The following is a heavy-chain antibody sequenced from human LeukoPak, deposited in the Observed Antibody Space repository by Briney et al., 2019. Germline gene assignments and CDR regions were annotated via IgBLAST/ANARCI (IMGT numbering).Heavy chain of an antibody. V-gene: IGHV1-18*01. Sequence: ASVKVSCKASGYTFTSYGISWVRQAPGQGLEWMGWISGYNGNTKYAQKVQDRVTVTTDTSTNTAFLEVRSLRSDDTAMYYCARADYYESRGYTLLGDYWGQGTLVTVSS. J-gene: IGHJ4*02. CDR3: ARADYYESRGYTLLGDY. CDR1: GYTFTSYG. D-gene: IGHD3-22*01. CDR2: ISGYNGNT.